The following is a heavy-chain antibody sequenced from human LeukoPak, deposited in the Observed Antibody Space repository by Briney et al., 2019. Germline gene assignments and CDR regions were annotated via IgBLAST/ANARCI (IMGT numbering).Heavy chain of an antibody. CDR3: ARDFGAVWFDP. CDR1: GGSISSYY. CDR2: IYYSGST. Sequence: PSETLSLTCTVSGGSISSYYWSWIRQPPGKGLEWIGYIYYSGSTNYNPSLKSRVTISVDTSKNQFSLKLSSVTAADTAVYYCARDFGAVWFDPWGQGTLVTVSS. V-gene: IGHV4-59*12. J-gene: IGHJ5*02. D-gene: IGHD4/OR15-4a*01.